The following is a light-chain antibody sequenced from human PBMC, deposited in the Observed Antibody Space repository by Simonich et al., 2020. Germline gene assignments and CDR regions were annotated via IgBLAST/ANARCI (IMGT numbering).Light chain of an antibody. J-gene: IGLJ3*02. CDR3: QSYDSSSWV. CDR1: SGSIASNY. V-gene: IGLV6-57*01. CDR2: EDN. Sequence: NFMLTQPHSVSESPGKTVTISCTRSSGSIASNYVQWYQQRPGRSPTTGIYEDNQRPSVVPDRFSGSIDSSSNSASLTISGLKTEDEADYYCQSYDSSSWVFGGGTKLTVL.